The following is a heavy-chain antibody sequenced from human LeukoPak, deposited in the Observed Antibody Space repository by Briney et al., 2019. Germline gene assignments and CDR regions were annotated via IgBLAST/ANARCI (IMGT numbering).Heavy chain of an antibody. CDR1: GYSFTSYW. CDR2: IYPGDSDT. CDR3: ARSSRDGYNYDAFDI. J-gene: IGHJ3*02. Sequence: GEPLKISCKGSGYSFTSYWIGWVRQMPGKGLEWMGIIYPGDSDTRYSPSFQGQVTISADKSISTAYLQWSSLKASDTAMYYCARSSRDGYNYDAFDIWGQGTMVTVSS. D-gene: IGHD5-24*01. V-gene: IGHV5-51*01.